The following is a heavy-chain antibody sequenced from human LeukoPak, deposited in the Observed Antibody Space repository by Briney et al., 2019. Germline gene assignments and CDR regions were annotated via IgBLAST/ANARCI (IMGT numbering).Heavy chain of an antibody. V-gene: IGHV4-34*01. CDR3: ARKVYGVVAYYWYFDL. CDR1: GGSFSGYY. J-gene: IGHJ2*01. CDR2: INHSGST. D-gene: IGHD2-15*01. Sequence: PSETLSLTCAVYGGSFSGYYWSWIRQPPGKGLEWIGEINHSGSTYYNPSLKSRVTISVDTSKNQFSLKLSSVTAADTAVYYCARKVYGVVAYYWYFDLWGRGTLVTVSS.